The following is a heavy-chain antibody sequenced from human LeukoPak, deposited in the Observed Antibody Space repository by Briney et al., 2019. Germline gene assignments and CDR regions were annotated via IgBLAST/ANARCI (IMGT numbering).Heavy chain of an antibody. Sequence: GGSLRLSCAASEFTFSSYAMSWVRQAPGKGLEWVSAISGSGGSTYYADSVKGRFTTSRDNSKNTLYLQMNSLRAEDTAVYYCAKVYCSSTSCYKFDPWGQGTLVTVSS. V-gene: IGHV3-23*01. CDR2: ISGSGGST. D-gene: IGHD2-2*02. J-gene: IGHJ5*02. CDR3: AKVYCSSTSCYKFDP. CDR1: EFTFSSYA.